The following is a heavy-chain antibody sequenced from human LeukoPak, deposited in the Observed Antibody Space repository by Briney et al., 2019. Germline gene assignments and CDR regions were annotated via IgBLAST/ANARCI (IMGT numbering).Heavy chain of an antibody. Sequence: GGSLRLSCVGSGFSFNTYHMNWVRQAPGKGLEWVSSISYSASYIYYADSVRGRFTVSRDNAKNSLFLHMNSLRAEDTALYYCARDGFGTAMADYWGQGTLVTVSS. CDR2: ISYSASYI. CDR1: GFSFNTYH. V-gene: IGHV3-21*01. J-gene: IGHJ4*02. CDR3: ARDGFGTAMADY. D-gene: IGHD5-18*01.